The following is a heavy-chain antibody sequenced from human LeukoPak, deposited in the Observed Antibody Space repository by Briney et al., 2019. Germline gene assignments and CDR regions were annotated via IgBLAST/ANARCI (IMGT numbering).Heavy chain of an antibody. Sequence: PSEALSLTCAVSGGSISSSNWWSWVRQPPGKGLEWIGEIYHSGSTNYNPSLKSRVTISVDKSKNQFSLKLSSVTAADTAVYYCARGPYDILTGSLGGWFDPWGQGTLVTVSS. D-gene: IGHD3-9*01. CDR1: GGSISSSNW. V-gene: IGHV4-4*02. CDR3: ARGPYDILTGSLGGWFDP. CDR2: IYHSGST. J-gene: IGHJ5*02.